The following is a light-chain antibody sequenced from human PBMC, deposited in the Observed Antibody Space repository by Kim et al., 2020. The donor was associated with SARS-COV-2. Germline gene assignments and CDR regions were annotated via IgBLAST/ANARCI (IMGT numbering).Light chain of an antibody. J-gene: IGLJ1*01. CDR2: DTS. V-gene: IGLV7-46*01. CDR3: LLSYSGAHV. CDR1: TGAVTSGHY. Sequence: QAVVTQEPSLTVSPGGTVTLTCGSSTGAVTSGHYPYWFQQKPGQAPRILIYDTSTKHSWTPARFSGSLLGGKAALTLSGAQPEDEAEYHCLLSYSGAHVFGTGTKVTVL.